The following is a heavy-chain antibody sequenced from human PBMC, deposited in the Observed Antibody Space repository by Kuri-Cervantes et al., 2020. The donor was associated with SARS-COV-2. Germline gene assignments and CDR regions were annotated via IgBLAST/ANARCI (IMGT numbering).Heavy chain of an antibody. V-gene: IGHV1-8*01. CDR3: ARGGYYYYYYGMDI. CDR1: GYTFTSYD. Sequence: ASVKVSCKASGYTFTSYDINWVRQATGQGLEWMGWMNPNSGNTGYAQKFQGRVTITADKSTSTAYMELSSLRSEDTAVYYCARGGYYYYYYGMDIWDQGTTVTVSS. J-gene: IGHJ6*02. CDR2: MNPNSGNT.